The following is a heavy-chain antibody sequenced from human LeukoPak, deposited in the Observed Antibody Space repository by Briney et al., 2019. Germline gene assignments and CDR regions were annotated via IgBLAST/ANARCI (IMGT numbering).Heavy chain of an antibody. Sequence: GGSLRLSCAVSGFTVTNDYMNWVRQAPGKGLEWVSIIYSGGSTYYADSVKGRFTISRDSSSNTLFLQMTNLKAEDSGLYYCATDVRSSPLGFWGHGTLVTVSS. CDR2: IYSGGST. J-gene: IGHJ4*01. CDR1: GFTVTNDY. CDR3: ATDVRSSPLGF. D-gene: IGHD6-19*01. V-gene: IGHV3-66*01.